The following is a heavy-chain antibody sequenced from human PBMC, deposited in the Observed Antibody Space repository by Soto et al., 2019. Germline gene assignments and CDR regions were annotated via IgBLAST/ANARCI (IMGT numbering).Heavy chain of an antibody. CDR3: AKAMLTDAYDYVWGSSPRWALYYYYGMDV. Sequence: GGSLRLSCAASGFTFSSYGMHWVRQAPGKGLEWVAVISYDGSNKYYADSVKGRFTISRDNSKNTLYLQMNSLGVEDTAVYYCAKAMLTDAYDYVWGSSPRWALYYYYGMDVWGQGTTVTVSS. CDR2: ISYDGSNK. J-gene: IGHJ6*02. V-gene: IGHV3-30*18. D-gene: IGHD3-16*01. CDR1: GFTFSSYG.